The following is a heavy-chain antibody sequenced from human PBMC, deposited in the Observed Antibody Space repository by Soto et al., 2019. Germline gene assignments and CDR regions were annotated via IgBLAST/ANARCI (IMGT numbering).Heavy chain of an antibody. V-gene: IGHV3-33*08. J-gene: IGHJ6*02. CDR1: GFTFNTYG. Sequence: QVQLVESGGGVVQPGGSLRLSCTTSGFTFNTYGMHWVRQAPGKGLEWVAIIWYDGSNKYYADSVKGRFTISRDNSKNTLDLQMNSLRAEDTALYYCARADCTGAYCYSWPFNYGVDVCGQGSTVTVSS. D-gene: IGHD2-15*01. CDR2: IWYDGSNK. CDR3: ARADCTGAYCYSWPFNYGVDV.